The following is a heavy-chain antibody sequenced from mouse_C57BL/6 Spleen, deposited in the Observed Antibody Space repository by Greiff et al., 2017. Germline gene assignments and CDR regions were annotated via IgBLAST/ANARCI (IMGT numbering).Heavy chain of an antibody. J-gene: IGHJ3*01. V-gene: IGHV1-15*01. Sequence: QVQLQQSGAELVRPGASVTLSCKASGYTFTDYEMHWVKQTPVHGLEWIGAIDPETGGTAYNQKFKGKAILTADKSSSTAYMELRSLTSEDSAVYYFTRTLSTEGFAYGGQGTLVTVSA. CDR3: TRTLSTEGFAY. CDR1: GYTFTDYE. CDR2: IDPETGGT.